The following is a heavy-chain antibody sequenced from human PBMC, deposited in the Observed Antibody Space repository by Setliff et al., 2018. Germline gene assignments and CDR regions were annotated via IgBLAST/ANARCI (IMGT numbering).Heavy chain of an antibody. V-gene: IGHV4-34*01. J-gene: IGHJ4*02. CDR1: GGSISDYY. CDR3: ARGRSNFWGYYFDY. CDR2: INHSGST. Sequence: SETLSLTCGGYGGSISDYYWSWIRQPPGKGLEWIGEINHSGSTNYNPSLKSRVTISVDTSKNQFSLKLSSVTAADTAVYYCARGRSNFWGYYFDYWGQGTLVTVSS. D-gene: IGHD3-3*01.